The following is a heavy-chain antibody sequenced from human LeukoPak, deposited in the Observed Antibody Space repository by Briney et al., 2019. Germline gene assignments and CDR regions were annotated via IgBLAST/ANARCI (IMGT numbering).Heavy chain of an antibody. CDR3: GRGIVVVSHNFDY. CDR2: IKTDGSDT. Sequence: GGSLRLSCVASGFTFSSFWMHRVRHAPGQGPVWVSGIKTDGSDTRYADSVKGRFTISRDNSNNTLYLQMNSLRAEDTAVYFCGRGIVVVSHNFDYWGQGTLVTVSS. V-gene: IGHV3-74*01. J-gene: IGHJ4*02. CDR1: GFTFSSFW. D-gene: IGHD3-22*01.